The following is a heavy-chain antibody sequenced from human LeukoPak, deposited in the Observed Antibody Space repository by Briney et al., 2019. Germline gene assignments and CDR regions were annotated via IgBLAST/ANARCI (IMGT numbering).Heavy chain of an antibody. Sequence: SETLSLTCAVSGSSFSGYYWTWIRQPPGKGLEWIGEINHSGSTNYNPSLKSRVTISVDTSKNHFSLKLSSVTAADTAVYYCAGPGAGDLDYWGQGTLVTVSS. CDR2: INHSGST. D-gene: IGHD3-10*01. CDR1: GSSFSGYY. V-gene: IGHV4-34*01. CDR3: AGPGAGDLDY. J-gene: IGHJ4*02.